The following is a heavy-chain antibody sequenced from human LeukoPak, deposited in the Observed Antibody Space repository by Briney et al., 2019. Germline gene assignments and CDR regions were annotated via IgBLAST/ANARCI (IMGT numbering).Heavy chain of an antibody. CDR3: ASFYGSGGSCYQYYSYYYMDV. V-gene: IGHV4-39*01. D-gene: IGHD2-15*01. J-gene: IGHJ6*03. Sequence: SETLSLTCTVSGGSISSSSYYWGWIRQPPGKGLEWIGSIYYSGSTYYNPSLKSRVTISVDTSKNQFSLKLSSVTAADTAVYYCASFYGSGGSCYQYYSYYYMDVWGKGTTVTISS. CDR1: GGSISSSSYY. CDR2: IYYSGST.